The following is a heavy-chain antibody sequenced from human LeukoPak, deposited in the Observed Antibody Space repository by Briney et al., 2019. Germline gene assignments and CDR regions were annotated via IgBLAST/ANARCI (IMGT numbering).Heavy chain of an antibody. V-gene: IGHV3-23*01. J-gene: IGHJ4*02. Sequence: GGSLRLSCAASGFMFSSYGMHWVRQAPGKGLEWVSAISGRDGRTYYTDSVKGRFTISRDNSKNTLYLQMNSLRAEDTAVYYCCTSPSFGSSWYQFNYWGQGALVIVSS. CDR1: GFMFSSYG. CDR2: ISGRDGRT. D-gene: IGHD6-13*01. CDR3: CTSPSFGSSWYQFNY.